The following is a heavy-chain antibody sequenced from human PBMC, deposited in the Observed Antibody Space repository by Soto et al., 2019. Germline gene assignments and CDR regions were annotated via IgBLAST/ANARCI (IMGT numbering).Heavy chain of an antibody. CDR2: IKSKTDGGTT. Sequence: EVQLVESGGGLVKPGGSLRLSCTASGFTFSNAWMSWVRQAPGKGLEWVGRIKSKTDGGTTDYAAPVKGRFTISRDDSKNTLYLQMNSLKTEDTAVYYCTTGRTYYYGSGSYTEYYMDVWGKGTTVTVSS. J-gene: IGHJ6*03. CDR1: GFTFSNAW. CDR3: TTGRTYYYGSGSYTEYYMDV. V-gene: IGHV3-15*01. D-gene: IGHD3-10*01.